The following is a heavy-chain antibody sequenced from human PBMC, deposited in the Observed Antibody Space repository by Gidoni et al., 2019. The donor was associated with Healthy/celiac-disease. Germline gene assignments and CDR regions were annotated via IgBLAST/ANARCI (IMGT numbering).Heavy chain of an antibody. D-gene: IGHD5-12*01. V-gene: IGHV3-73*02. CDR1: GFTFSGSA. J-gene: IGHJ5*02. CDR3: TSYVSGPLGFDP. Sequence: EVQLVESGGGLVQPGGSLKLSCAASGFTFSGSAMHWVRQASGKGLEWVGRIRSKANSYATAYAASVKGRFTISRDDSKNTAYLQMNSLKTEDTAVYYCTSYVSGPLGFDPWGQGTLVTVSS. CDR2: IRSKANSYAT.